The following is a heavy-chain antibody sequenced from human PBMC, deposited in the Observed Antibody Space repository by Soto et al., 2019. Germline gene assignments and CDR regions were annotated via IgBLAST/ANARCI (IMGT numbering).Heavy chain of an antibody. CDR1: GGSVSSGGYS. CDR3: ARYSIAARRGIDY. J-gene: IGHJ4*02. Sequence: QLQLQESGSGLVKPSQTLSLTCAVSGGSVSSGGYSWIWIGQPPGKGLEWIGYIYHSGSTYYNPSLKSRVTISVDRSKNQFSLKLSSVTAADTAVYYCARYSIAARRGIDYWGQGTLVTVSS. D-gene: IGHD6-6*01. V-gene: IGHV4-30-2*01. CDR2: IYHSGST.